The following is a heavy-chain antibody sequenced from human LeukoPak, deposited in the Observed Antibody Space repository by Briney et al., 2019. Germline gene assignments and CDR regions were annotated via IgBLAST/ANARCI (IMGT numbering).Heavy chain of an antibody. D-gene: IGHD3-10*01. CDR2: ISGSGGST. V-gene: IGHV3-23*01. Sequence: PGGSLRLSCAASGFTFSSYGMSWVRQAPGKGLEWVSAISGSGGSTYYADSVKGRFTISRDNSKNTLYLQMNSLRAEDTAVYYCAKDEVTMVRGVIPYFDYWGQGTLVTVSS. CDR1: GFTFSSYG. J-gene: IGHJ4*02. CDR3: AKDEVTMVRGVIPYFDY.